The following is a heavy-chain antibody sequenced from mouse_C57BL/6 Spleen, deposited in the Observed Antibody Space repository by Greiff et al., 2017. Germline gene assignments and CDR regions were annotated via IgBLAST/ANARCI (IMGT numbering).Heavy chain of an antibody. Sequence: EVHLVESGGDLVKPGGSLKLSCAASGFTFSSYGMSWVRQTPDKRLEWVATISSGGSYTYYPDSVKGRFTISRDNAKNTLYLQMSSLKSEDTAMYYCARPYSNQGYFDVWGTGTTVTVSS. V-gene: IGHV5-6*01. J-gene: IGHJ1*03. CDR1: GFTFSSYG. CDR2: ISSGGSYT. CDR3: ARPYSNQGYFDV. D-gene: IGHD2-5*01.